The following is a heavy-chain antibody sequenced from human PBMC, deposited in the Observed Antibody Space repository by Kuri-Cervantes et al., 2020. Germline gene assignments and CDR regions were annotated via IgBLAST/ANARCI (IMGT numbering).Heavy chain of an antibody. CDR3: AKGGRTSRPYFFDY. V-gene: IGHV3-23*01. D-gene: IGHD3-16*01. J-gene: IGHJ4*02. CDR2: ITDSGDHT. CDR1: GFTFSSYA. Sequence: GGSLRLSCAASGFTFSSYAMSWVRQAPGKELEWVSAITDSGDHTFHADSVRGRFTISRDNSKNTLYLQMNSLRGEDTAVYYCAKGGRTSRPYFFDYWGQGTLVTVSS.